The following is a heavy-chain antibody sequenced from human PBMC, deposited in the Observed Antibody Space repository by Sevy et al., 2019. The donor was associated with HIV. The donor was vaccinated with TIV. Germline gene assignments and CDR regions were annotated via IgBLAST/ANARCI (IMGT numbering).Heavy chain of an antibody. CDR3: ARARLGIQLIDY. V-gene: IGHV1-2*02. J-gene: IGHJ4*02. CDR2: INPNSGGT. Sequence: ASVKVSCKASGYTFTGYYMHWVRQAPGQGLEWMGWINPNSGGTNYAQKFQGRVTMTRDTSISTAYMELSRLRSDDTAVYYCARARLGIQLIDYWGQGTLVTVSS. D-gene: IGHD5-18*01. CDR1: GYTFTGYY.